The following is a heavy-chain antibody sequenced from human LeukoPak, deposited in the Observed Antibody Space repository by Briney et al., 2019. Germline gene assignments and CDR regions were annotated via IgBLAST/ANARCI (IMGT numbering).Heavy chain of an antibody. CDR2: IRSKANSYAT. CDR3: MLTSNYHDS. J-gene: IGHJ4*02. Sequence: PGGSLRLSCAASGFSFSGSVMHWVRQASGKGLEWVGLIRSKANSYATSYAASVKGRFTISRDDLRNTAYLQMNSLKTEDTAVYYCMLTSNYHDSWGQGTLVTVSS. V-gene: IGHV3-73*01. CDR1: GFSFSGSV. D-gene: IGHD3-22*01.